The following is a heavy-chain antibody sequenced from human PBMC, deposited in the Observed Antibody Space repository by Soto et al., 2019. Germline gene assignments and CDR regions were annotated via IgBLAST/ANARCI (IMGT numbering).Heavy chain of an antibody. CDR2: ISYDGSNK. Sequence: GGSLRLSCAASGFTFSSYGMHWVRQAPGKGLEWVAVISYDGSNKYYADSVKGRFTISRDNSKNTLYLQMNSLRAEDTAVYYCAKHAPFLVVITRNYFDYWGQGTLVTVSS. V-gene: IGHV3-30*18. CDR1: GFTFSSYG. CDR3: AKHAPFLVVITRNYFDY. D-gene: IGHD3-22*01. J-gene: IGHJ4*02.